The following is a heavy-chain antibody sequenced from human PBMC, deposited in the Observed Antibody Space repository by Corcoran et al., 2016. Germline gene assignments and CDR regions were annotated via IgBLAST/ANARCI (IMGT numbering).Heavy chain of an antibody. CDR2: IIPIFGKA. V-gene: IGHV1-69*01. CDR3: VKPRFRGGMNVGGNWCDP. Sequence: QVQLVQSGAEVKKPGSSVKVSCKASGGTFSSYAISWVRQAPGQGLEWMGGIIPIFGKANYAQKFQGRVTITADESTSTAYMELSSLRSEDTAVYYCVKPRFRGGMNVGGNWCDPWGQGTLVTVSS. D-gene: IGHD3-10*01. J-gene: IGHJ5*02. CDR1: GGTFSSYA.